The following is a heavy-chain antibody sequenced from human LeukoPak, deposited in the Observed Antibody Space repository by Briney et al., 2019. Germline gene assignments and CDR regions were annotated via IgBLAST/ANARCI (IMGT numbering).Heavy chain of an antibody. CDR1: GGSFSGYY. CDR3: ARGADYYDSSGPPAD. V-gene: IGHV4-34*01. Sequence: SESLSLTCAVYGGSFSGYYWSWIRQPPGKGLEWIGEINHSGSTKYKPSLKSRLTISVDTSKNQFSLKLSSVTAADTAVYYCARGADYYDSSGPPADWGQGTLVTVSS. CDR2: INHSGST. J-gene: IGHJ4*02. D-gene: IGHD3-22*01.